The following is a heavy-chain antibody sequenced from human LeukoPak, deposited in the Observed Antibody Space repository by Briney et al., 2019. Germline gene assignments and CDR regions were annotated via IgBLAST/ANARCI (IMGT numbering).Heavy chain of an antibody. D-gene: IGHD2-15*01. CDR2: INHSGST. Sequence: PSETLSLTCAVYGGSFSGYYWSRVRQPPGKGLEWIGEINHSGSTNYNPSLKSRVTISVDTSKNQFSLTLSSVTAADTAVYYCASNDIRYCSGGSCYSPLYYYYYYMDVWGKGTTVTVSS. CDR3: ASNDIRYCSGGSCYSPLYYYYYYMDV. J-gene: IGHJ6*03. V-gene: IGHV4-34*01. CDR1: GGSFSGYY.